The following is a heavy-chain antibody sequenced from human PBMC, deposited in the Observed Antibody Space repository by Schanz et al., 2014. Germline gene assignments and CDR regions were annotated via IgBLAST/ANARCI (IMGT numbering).Heavy chain of an antibody. V-gene: IGHV3-74*01. CDR2: INSDGSTT. CDR1: GFTFSSYW. J-gene: IGHJ6*02. Sequence: EVQLVESGGGLVQPGGSLRLSCAASGFTFSSYWMHWVRQAPGKGLVWVSRINSDGSTTIYADSVKGRFTISRDNAKNTLYLQMNSLRAEDTAVYYCARPLGPNYYYYGLEVWGQGTTVTVSS. CDR3: ARPLGPNYYYYGLEV.